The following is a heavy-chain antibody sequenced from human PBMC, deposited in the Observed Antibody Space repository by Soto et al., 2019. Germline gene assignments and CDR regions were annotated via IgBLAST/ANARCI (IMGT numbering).Heavy chain of an antibody. D-gene: IGHD2-15*01. CDR1: GYTFTSFG. CDR3: ARGGLGYCSGGSCPQNWFDP. V-gene: IGHV1-18*01. J-gene: IGHJ5*02. CDR2: SSPYNGNK. Sequence: QVQLVQSGAEVKKPGASVKVSCKASGYTFTSFGITWVRQALGQGLEWMGWSSPYNGNKNYVQKFQGRVTMTTDTSTTTAYMERRSLRSDDTAVYYCARGGLGYCSGGSCPQNWFDPWGQGTLVTVSS.